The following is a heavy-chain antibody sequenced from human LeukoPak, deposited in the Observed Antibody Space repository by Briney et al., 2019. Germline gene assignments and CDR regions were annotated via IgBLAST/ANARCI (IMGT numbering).Heavy chain of an antibody. J-gene: IGHJ4*02. D-gene: IGHD4-17*01. Sequence: ASVKVSCKASGYTFTAYNMDWVRQAPGQGLEWMGWISGYDGNTNYAQKLRGRVTMTTDTSTSTAYMDLRSLRSDDTALYYCARTVTTSSYYFDYWGQGTLVTVSS. CDR1: GYTFTAYN. CDR2: ISGYDGNT. V-gene: IGHV1-18*04. CDR3: ARTVTTSSYYFDY.